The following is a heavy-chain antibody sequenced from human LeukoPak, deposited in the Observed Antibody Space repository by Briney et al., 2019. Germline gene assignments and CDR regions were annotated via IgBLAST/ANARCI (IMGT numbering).Heavy chain of an antibody. Sequence: GGSLRLSCAASGFTFSSYAMSWVRQAPGKGLEWVAAISCSGGSTYYADSVKGRFTISRDNSKNTLYLQMNSLRAEDTAVYYCAKARSLWFGELAIFDYWGQGTLVTVSS. D-gene: IGHD3-10*01. CDR1: GFTFSSYA. J-gene: IGHJ4*02. CDR2: ISCSGGST. V-gene: IGHV3-23*01. CDR3: AKARSLWFGELAIFDY.